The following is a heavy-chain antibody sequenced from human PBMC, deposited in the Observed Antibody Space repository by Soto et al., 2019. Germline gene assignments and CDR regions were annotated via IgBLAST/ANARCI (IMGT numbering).Heavy chain of an antibody. V-gene: IGHV4-31*03. CDR2: IYYSGST. CDR3: ARENSSSWYYFDY. J-gene: IGHJ4*02. CDR1: GGSISSGGYY. Sequence: QVQLQESGPGLVKPSQTLSLTCTVSGGSISSGGYYWSWIRQHPGKGLEWIGYIYYSGSTYYNPSLKSRVTISVDTSKNQFSMKLSSVTAADTAVYYCARENSSSWYYFDYWGQGTLVTVSS. D-gene: IGHD6-13*01.